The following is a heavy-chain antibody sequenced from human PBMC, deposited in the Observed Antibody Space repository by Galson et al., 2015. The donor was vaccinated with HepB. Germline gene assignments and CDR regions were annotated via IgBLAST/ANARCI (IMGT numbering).Heavy chain of an antibody. D-gene: IGHD5-18*01. V-gene: IGHV3-21*01. CDR2: ISGTSTYI. CDR3: ASEGYSFGFFFG. J-gene: IGHJ4*02. Sequence: SLRLSCAASGFTFNRYSMNWVRQAPGKGLEWVSSISGTSTYIYYADSVKGRFTISRDNAKNSLYLEMSSLRAEDTAVYYCASEGYSFGFFFGWGQGTLVTVSS. CDR1: GFTFNRYS.